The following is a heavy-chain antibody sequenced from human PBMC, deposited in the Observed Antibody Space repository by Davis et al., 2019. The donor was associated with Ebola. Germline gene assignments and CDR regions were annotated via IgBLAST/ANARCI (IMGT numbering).Heavy chain of an antibody. CDR3: ARVLGAARPGYWFDP. J-gene: IGHJ5*02. CDR1: GGSISSYY. D-gene: IGHD6-6*01. Sequence: PSETLSLTCTVSGGSISSYYWSWIRQPAGKGLEWIGRIYTSGSTNYNPSLKSRVTMSVDTSKNQFSLKLSSVTAADTAVYYCARVLGAARPGYWFDPWGQGTLVTVSS. V-gene: IGHV4-4*07. CDR2: IYTSGST.